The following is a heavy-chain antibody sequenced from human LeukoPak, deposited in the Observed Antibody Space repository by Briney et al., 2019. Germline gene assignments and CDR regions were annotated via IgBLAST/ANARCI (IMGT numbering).Heavy chain of an antibody. CDR1: GYTFTSYA. CDR2: INTNTGNP. Sequence: ASVKVPCKASGYTFTSYAMNWVRQAPGQGLEWMGWINTNTGNPTYAQGFTGRFVFSLDTSVSTAYLQISSLKAEDTAVYYCARGGLQNYYYYYMDVWGKGTTVTVSS. D-gene: IGHD2-21*02. J-gene: IGHJ6*03. V-gene: IGHV7-4-1*02. CDR3: ARGGLQNYYYYYMDV.